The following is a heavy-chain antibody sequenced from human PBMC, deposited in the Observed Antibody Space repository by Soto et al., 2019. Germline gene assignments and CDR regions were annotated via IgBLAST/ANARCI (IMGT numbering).Heavy chain of an antibody. Sequence: PSETLSLTCTVSGGSISSGDYYWSWIRQPPGKGLEWIGYIYYSGSTYYNPSLKSRVTISVDTSKNQFSLKLSSVTAADTAVYYCARDGGIAAAGTSDYWGQGTLVTVSS. CDR3: ARDGGIAAAGTSDY. V-gene: IGHV4-30-4*01. J-gene: IGHJ4*02. CDR2: IYYSGST. CDR1: GGSISSGDYY. D-gene: IGHD6-13*01.